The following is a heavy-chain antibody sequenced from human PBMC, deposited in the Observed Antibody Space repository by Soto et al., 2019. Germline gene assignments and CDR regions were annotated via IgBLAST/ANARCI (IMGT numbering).Heavy chain of an antibody. CDR2: ISYDGSNK. D-gene: IGHD3-3*01. CDR1: GFTFSSYA. Sequence: QVQLEESGGGVVQPGRSLRLSCAASGFTFSSYAMHWVRQAPGKGLEWVAVISYDGSNKYYADSVKGRFTISRDNSKTTLYLQMNSLRAEDTAVYYCARDLEMATVFGGRWGQGTLVTVSS. J-gene: IGHJ4*02. V-gene: IGHV3-30-3*01. CDR3: ARDLEMATVFGGR.